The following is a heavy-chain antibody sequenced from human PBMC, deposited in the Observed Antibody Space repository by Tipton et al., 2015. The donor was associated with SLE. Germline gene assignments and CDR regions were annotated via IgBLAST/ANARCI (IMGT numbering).Heavy chain of an antibody. V-gene: IGHV1-8*02. CDR1: GYNFASFH. J-gene: IGHJ5*02. Sequence: QSGAEVKKPGASVKVSCKASGYNFASFHINWVRQAPGQGLEWMGWMNPKNGYTGYAEKFQGRVTMTSDTSISTAYLEVSGLTSDDTAVYYCARGLGEFDPWGQGTLVTVPS. CDR3: ARGLGEFDP. D-gene: IGHD3-10*01. CDR2: MNPKNGYT.